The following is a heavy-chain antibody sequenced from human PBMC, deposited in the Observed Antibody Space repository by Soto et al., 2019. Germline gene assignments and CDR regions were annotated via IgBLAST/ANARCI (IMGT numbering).Heavy chain of an antibody. CDR2: IIPILGIA. V-gene: IGHV1-69*02. CDR1: GGTFSSYT. J-gene: IGHJ4*02. D-gene: IGHD2-15*01. Sequence: QVQLVQSGAEVKKPGSSVKVSCKASGGTFSSYTISWVRQAPGQGLEWMGRIIPILGIANYAQKFQGRVTITADKSTSTAYMELSSLRSEDTAVYYCATLPLAGGNSDYWGQGTLVTVSS. CDR3: ATLPLAGGNSDY.